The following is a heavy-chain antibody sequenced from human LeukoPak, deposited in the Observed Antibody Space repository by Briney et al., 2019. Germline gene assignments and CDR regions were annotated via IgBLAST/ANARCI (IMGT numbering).Heavy chain of an antibody. V-gene: IGHV1-24*01. Sequence: ASVKVSCKVSGYTLTELSMHWVRQAPGKGLGWMGGFDPEDGETIYAQKFQGRVTMTEDTSTDTAYMELSSLRSEDTAVYYCATARYDSSGYYYSSTGMDVWGQGTTVTVSS. CDR2: FDPEDGET. CDR1: GYTLTELS. CDR3: ATARYDSSGYYYSSTGMDV. J-gene: IGHJ6*02. D-gene: IGHD3-22*01.